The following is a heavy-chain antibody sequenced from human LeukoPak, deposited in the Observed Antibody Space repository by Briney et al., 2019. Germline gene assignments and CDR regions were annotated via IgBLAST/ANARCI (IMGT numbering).Heavy chain of an antibody. CDR2: ISWNSGSI. Sequence: GRSLRLSCAASGFTFDDYAMHWVRQAPGKGLEWVSGISWNSGSIGYADSAKGRFTISRDNAKNSLYLQMNSLRAEDTALYYCAKGHYDSSGYLDYWGQGALVTVSS. J-gene: IGHJ4*02. CDR3: AKGHYDSSGYLDY. CDR1: GFTFDDYA. D-gene: IGHD3-22*01. V-gene: IGHV3-9*01.